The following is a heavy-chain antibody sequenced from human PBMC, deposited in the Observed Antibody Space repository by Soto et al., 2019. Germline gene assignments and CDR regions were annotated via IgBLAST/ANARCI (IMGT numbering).Heavy chain of an antibody. V-gene: IGHV1-2*04. Sequence: ASVKVSCKASGYTFTGYYMHWVRQAPGQGLEWMGWINPNSGGTNYAQRFQGWVTMTRDTSISTAYMELSRLRSDDTAVYYCARGAPGIAAAGTRYNWFDPWAREPWSPSPQ. J-gene: IGHJ5*02. CDR2: INPNSGGT. D-gene: IGHD6-13*01. CDR3: ARGAPGIAAAGTRYNWFDP. CDR1: GYTFTGYY.